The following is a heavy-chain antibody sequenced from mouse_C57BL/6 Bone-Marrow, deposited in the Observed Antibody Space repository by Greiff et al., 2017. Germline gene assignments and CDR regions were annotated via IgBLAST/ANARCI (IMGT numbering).Heavy chain of an antibody. V-gene: IGHV1-39*01. CDR2: INPNYGTT. CDR3: ARGYDYDYAMDY. Sequence: EVKLMESGPELVKPGASVKISCKASGYSFTDYNMNWVKQSTGKSLEWIGVINPNYGTTSYNQKFKGKATLTVDQSSSTAYMQLNILTSEDSAVYCCARGYDYDYAMDYWGQGTSVTVSS. D-gene: IGHD2-4*01. CDR1: GYSFTDYN. J-gene: IGHJ4*01.